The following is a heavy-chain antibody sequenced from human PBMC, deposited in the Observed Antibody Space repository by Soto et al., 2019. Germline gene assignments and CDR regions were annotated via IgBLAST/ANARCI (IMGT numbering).Heavy chain of an antibody. Sequence: GGSLRLSCSASGFTFSNSWMTWVRQAPGKGLEWVANIKQDGSERNYVDSVKGRFTISRDNAKNSLYLQMNSLRAEDTAMYYCARWARAPDDWGQGTLVTVSS. J-gene: IGHJ4*02. V-gene: IGHV3-7*03. CDR1: GFTFSNSW. CDR2: IKQDGSER. D-gene: IGHD2-2*01. CDR3: ARWARAPDD.